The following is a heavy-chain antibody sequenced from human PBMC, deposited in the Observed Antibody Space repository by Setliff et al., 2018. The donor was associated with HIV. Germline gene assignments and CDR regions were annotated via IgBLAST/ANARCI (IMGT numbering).Heavy chain of an antibody. V-gene: IGHV3-7*03. Sequence: GESLTISCVASGLTFNRYWMSWVRQVPGKGLEWVSNIKFDGSESHYADSVKGRFIASTDNAKNSLLLQMNSLKAEDTAVYYCARAYNVYDYRFDSSGYDYWGQGTLVTVSS. CDR2: IKFDGSES. J-gene: IGHJ4*02. CDR1: GLTFNRYW. CDR3: ARAYNVYDYRFDSSGYDY. D-gene: IGHD3-22*01.